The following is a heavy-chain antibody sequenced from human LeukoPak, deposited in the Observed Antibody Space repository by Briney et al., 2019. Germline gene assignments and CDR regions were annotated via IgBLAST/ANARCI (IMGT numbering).Heavy chain of an antibody. CDR2: ISGSGSSV. CDR3: GRGHWGLDY. CDR1: GFTFSSYE. J-gene: IGHJ4*02. D-gene: IGHD7-27*01. Sequence: GGSLRLSCAASGFTFSSYEMNWVRQAPGEGLEWISYISGSGSSVKYADSVKGRFTISRDNAKSSLYLRMNSLRAEDTAVYYCGRGHWGLDYWGQGALVTVSS. V-gene: IGHV3-48*03.